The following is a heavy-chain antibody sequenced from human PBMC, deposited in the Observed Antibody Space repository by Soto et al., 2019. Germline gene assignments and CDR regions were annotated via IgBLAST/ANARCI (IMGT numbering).Heavy chain of an antibody. Sequence: ASVKVSCKASGYTFTSYDINWVRQATGQGLEWMGWMNPNSGNTGYAQKFQGRVTMTRITSISTAISTAYLELSSLRSEDTAVYYCARGRVRGSEYYYGMDVWGQGTTVTVSS. D-gene: IGHD3-3*01. CDR2: MNPNSGNT. J-gene: IGHJ6*02. V-gene: IGHV1-8*01. CDR1: GYTFTSYD. CDR3: ARGRVRGSEYYYGMDV.